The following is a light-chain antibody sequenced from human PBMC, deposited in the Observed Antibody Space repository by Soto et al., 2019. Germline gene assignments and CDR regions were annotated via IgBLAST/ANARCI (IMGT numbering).Light chain of an antibody. CDR2: SAS. Sequence: EIVMTQSPVTLSVSPGERATLSCTASQSVNNNVDWYQQKPGNTPRLLIYSASIGATGTPARFSGSGSGTDFTLTNISLQTEDFAVYYWQKYNKWHLPVGPVNKVEI. J-gene: IGKJ3*01. V-gene: IGKV3-15*01. CDR3: QKYNKWHLP. CDR1: QSVNNN.